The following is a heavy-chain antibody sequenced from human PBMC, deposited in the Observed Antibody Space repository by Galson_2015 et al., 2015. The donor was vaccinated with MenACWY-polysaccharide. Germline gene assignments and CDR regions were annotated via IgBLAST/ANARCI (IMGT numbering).Heavy chain of an antibody. CDR3: AGIPSTMSSFGWFDP. V-gene: IGHV4-31*03. J-gene: IGHJ5*02. Sequence: TLSLACRVYGDSITSAGYYWDWIRQHPETGLEWIGDILNNGRPKTNPSLRSRVTISLDTSRIQFSLQLTSVTAADTATYYCAGIPSTMSSFGWFDPWGQGILVTVSS. CDR1: GDSITSAGYY. CDR2: ILNNGRP. D-gene: IGHD3-3*01.